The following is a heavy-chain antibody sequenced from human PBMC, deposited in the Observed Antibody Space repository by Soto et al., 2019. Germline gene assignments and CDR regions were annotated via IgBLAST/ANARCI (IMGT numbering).Heavy chain of an antibody. D-gene: IGHD5-18*01. V-gene: IGHV2-5*02. CDR1: GFSLSTRGVG. CDR2: LYWDDEE. J-gene: IGHJ4*02. Sequence: QITLKESGPTLVKPTQTLTLTCTFSGFSLSTRGVGVGWIRQPPGKALEWLALLYWDDEEGYSPSLKSRLTISKDTSKNQVVLTVTNMDPMDTATYYCAHSPRGYSYHVDYWGQGTPVTVSS. CDR3: AHSPRGYSYHVDY.